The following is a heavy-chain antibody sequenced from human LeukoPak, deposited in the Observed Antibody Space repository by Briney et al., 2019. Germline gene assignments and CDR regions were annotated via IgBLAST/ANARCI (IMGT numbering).Heavy chain of an antibody. CDR2: IRYDGSNK. V-gene: IGHV3-30*02. CDR1: GFTFSSYG. J-gene: IGHJ4*02. CDR3: ARGWELRRRFPPFYDY. Sequence: GGSLRLSCAASGFTFSSYGMHWVRQAPGKGLEWVAFIRYDGSNKYYADSVKGRFTISRDNSKNTLYLQMNSLRAEDTAVYYCARGWELRRRFPPFYDYWGQGTLVTVSS. D-gene: IGHD1-26*01.